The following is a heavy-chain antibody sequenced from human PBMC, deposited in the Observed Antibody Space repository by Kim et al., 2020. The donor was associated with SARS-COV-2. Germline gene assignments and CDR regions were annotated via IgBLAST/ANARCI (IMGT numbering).Heavy chain of an antibody. CDR1: GFTVRSHA. CDR2: ISYDGTTK. Sequence: GGSLRLSCAASGFTVRSHAMHWVRQAPGKGLEWLTIISYDGTTKYYADSVKGRFTVSRDNSKNTVYLQMNSLRAEDTALYYCARHIASTVTTGDWFDPWGHGTLVTVAS. D-gene: IGHD4-17*01. J-gene: IGHJ5*02. CDR3: ARHIASTVTTGDWFDP. V-gene: IGHV3-30*04.